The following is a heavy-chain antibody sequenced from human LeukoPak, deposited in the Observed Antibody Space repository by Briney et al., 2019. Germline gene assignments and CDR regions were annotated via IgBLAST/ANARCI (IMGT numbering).Heavy chain of an antibody. CDR3: ARARERLRGAFDI. CDR1: GFTFSSYE. J-gene: IGHJ3*02. Sequence: GGSLRLSCSASGFTFSSYEMNWVRQAPGKGLEWVSYISSSGSTIYYADSVKGRFTISRDNAKNSLYLQMNSLRAEDTAVYYCARARERLRGAFDIWGQGTMVTVSS. CDR2: ISSSGSTI. D-gene: IGHD3-10*01. V-gene: IGHV3-48*03.